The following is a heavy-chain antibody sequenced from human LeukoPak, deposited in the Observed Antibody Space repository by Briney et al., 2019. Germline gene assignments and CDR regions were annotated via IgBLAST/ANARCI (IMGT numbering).Heavy chain of an antibody. Sequence: GGSLRLSCAASGFTFSSYSMNWVRQAPGKGLEWVSYISSSGSTIYYADSVKGRLTISRDNAKNSLYLQMNSLRAEDTAVYYCARVPAPGPNYYYYYYMDVWGKGTTVTVSS. CDR3: ARVPAPGPNYYYYYYMDV. J-gene: IGHJ6*03. V-gene: IGHV3-48*04. CDR2: ISSSGSTI. D-gene: IGHD2-2*01. CDR1: GFTFSSYS.